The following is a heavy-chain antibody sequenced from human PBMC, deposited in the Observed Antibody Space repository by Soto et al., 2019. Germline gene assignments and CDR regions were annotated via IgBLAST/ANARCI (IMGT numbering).Heavy chain of an antibody. D-gene: IGHD6-6*01. Sequence: GGSLRLSCAASGFTVSSNYMSWVRQAPGKGLEWVSVIYSGESKLYADSVKGRFTISRDNFKNTLYLQMNSLRAEDTAVYYCARDNYRSSSLGWFDPWGQGALVTVSS. V-gene: IGHV3-53*01. J-gene: IGHJ5*02. CDR2: IYSGESK. CDR1: GFTVSSNY. CDR3: ARDNYRSSSLGWFDP.